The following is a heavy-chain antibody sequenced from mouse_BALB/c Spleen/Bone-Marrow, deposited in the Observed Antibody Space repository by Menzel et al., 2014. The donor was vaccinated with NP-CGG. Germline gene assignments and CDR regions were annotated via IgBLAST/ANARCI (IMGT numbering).Heavy chain of an antibody. CDR1: GYAFTNYN. CDR2: IDPYSGGT. D-gene: IGHD2-14*01. Sequence: EVQLVESGPELVKPGASVKVSCKASGYAFTNYNMNWVKQSHGKSLEWIGYIDPYSGGTNYNQKFRGEATLTVDKSSSTAYMHLNSLASEDSAVYYCSRGVLAYFDYWGQGTTLTVSS. J-gene: IGHJ2*01. V-gene: IGHV1S135*01. CDR3: SRGVLAYFDY.